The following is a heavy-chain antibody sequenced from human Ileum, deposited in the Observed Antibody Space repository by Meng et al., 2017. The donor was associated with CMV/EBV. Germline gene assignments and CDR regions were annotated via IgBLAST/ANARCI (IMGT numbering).Heavy chain of an antibody. V-gene: IGHV6-1*01. D-gene: IGHD3-22*01. Sequence: ISGDSVSNTGASWNWIRQSPSRGLEWLGRTFYRSKWYSDYAVSVKSRITINPDTSKNQFSLHLNSVTPEDTAVYYCARGSYESSGLDYWGQGTLVTVSS. J-gene: IGHJ4*02. CDR1: GDSVSNTGAS. CDR2: TFYRSKWYS. CDR3: ARGSYESSGLDY.